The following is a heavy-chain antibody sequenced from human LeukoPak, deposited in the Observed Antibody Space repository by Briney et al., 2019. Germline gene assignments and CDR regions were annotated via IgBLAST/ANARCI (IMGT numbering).Heavy chain of an antibody. Sequence: PSETLSLTCAVYGGSFSGYYWSWIRQPPGKGLEWIGYIYYSGSTYYNPSLKSRVTISVDTSKNQFSLKLSSVTAADTAVYYCASGYSSYYFDYWGQGTLVTVSS. CDR1: GGSFSGYY. J-gene: IGHJ4*02. V-gene: IGHV4-34*09. D-gene: IGHD6-13*01. CDR2: IYYSGST. CDR3: ASGYSSYYFDY.